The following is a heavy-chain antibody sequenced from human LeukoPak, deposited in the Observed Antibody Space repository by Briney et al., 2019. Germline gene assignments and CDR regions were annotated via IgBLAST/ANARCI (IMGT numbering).Heavy chain of an antibody. CDR3: AREPLSRDYYDSSGFDY. D-gene: IGHD3-22*01. CDR2: ISYDGSNK. CDR1: GCTFSSYA. J-gene: IGHJ4*02. Sequence: PGGSLRLSCAASGCTFSSYAMHWVRQAPGKGLEWVAVISYDGSNKYYADSVKGRFTISRDNSKNTLYLQMNSLRAEDTAVYYCAREPLSRDYYDSSGFDYWGQGTLVTVSS. V-gene: IGHV3-30-3*01.